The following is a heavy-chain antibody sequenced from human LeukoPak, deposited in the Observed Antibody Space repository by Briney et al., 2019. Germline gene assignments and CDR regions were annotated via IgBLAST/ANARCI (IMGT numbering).Heavy chain of an antibody. Sequence: PSQTLSLTCTVSGGSISSGGFYWSWIRQPPGKGLEWIGYIYHSGSTYYNPSLKSRVTISVDTSKNQFSLKLSSVTAADTAVYYCARLNDFWSGYYLDYWGQGTLVTVSS. CDR2: IYHSGST. D-gene: IGHD3-3*01. CDR1: GGSISSGGFY. V-gene: IGHV4-30-2*01. CDR3: ARLNDFWSGYYLDY. J-gene: IGHJ4*02.